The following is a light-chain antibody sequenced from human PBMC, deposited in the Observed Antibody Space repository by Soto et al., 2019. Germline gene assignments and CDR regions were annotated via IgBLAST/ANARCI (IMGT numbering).Light chain of an antibody. CDR2: DVS. J-gene: IGLJ1*01. Sequence: QSALTQPASVSGSPGQSITISCTGTSSDVGGYNYVSRYQQHPGKAPKLMIYDVSNRPSGVSNRFSGSKSGNTASLTISWLQAEDEADYYCSSYTSSSTYVFGTGTKVTVL. CDR1: SSDVGGYNY. V-gene: IGLV2-14*01. CDR3: SSYTSSSTYV.